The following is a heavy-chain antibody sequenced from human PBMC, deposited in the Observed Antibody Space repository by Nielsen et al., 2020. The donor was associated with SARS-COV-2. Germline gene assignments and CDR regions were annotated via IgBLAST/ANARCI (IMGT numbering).Heavy chain of an antibody. D-gene: IGHD4-23*01. CDR1: GGSFSGYY. CDR2: INQSGST. J-gene: IGHJ4*02. V-gene: IGHV4-34*01. Sequence: SETLSLTCTVYGGSFSGYYCSWIRQPPGKGLEWIGEINQSGSTNYNPSLKSRVTISVDTSKNQFSLKMNSVTAADTAVYYCARFTTVVTQGFDYWGQGTQVTVSS. CDR3: ARFTTVVTQGFDY.